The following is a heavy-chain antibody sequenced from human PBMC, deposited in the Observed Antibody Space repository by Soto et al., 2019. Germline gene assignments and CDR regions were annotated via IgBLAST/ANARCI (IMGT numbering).Heavy chain of an antibody. CDR2: IYYSGST. CDR3: GREPNVLSGVRALGGMDV. Sequence: PSETLSLTCTVSGGSISSGGYYWSWIRQHPGKGLEWIGYIYYSGSTYYNPSLKSRVTIPVDTSKNQFSLKLSSVTAADTAVYYCGREPNVLSGVRALGGMDVWGQGTTVTVS. D-gene: IGHD3-10*01. J-gene: IGHJ6*02. CDR1: GGSISSGGYY. V-gene: IGHV4-31*03.